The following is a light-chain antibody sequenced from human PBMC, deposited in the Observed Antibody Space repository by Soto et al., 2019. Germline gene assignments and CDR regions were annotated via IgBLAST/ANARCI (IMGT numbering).Light chain of an antibody. J-gene: IGKJ1*01. Sequence: ELVLTQSPGTLSLSPGERATLSCRASLSVSSSCLAWYQQKPGQAPRLLIYGASSRATGIPDRFSGSGSGTDFTLTISRLEPEDFAVYYCQQYGSSGTFGQGTRWIS. CDR2: GAS. CDR1: LSVSSSC. V-gene: IGKV3-20*01. CDR3: QQYGSSGT.